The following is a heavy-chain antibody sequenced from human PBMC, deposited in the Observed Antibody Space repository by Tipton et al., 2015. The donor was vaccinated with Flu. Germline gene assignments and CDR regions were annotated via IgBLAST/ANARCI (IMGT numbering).Heavy chain of an antibody. CDR3: ARDGGQWLVRGAFDI. J-gene: IGHJ3*02. CDR1: GGSISSSSYY. V-gene: IGHV4-39*07. CDR2: IYYSGST. Sequence: GLVKPSETLSLTCTVSGGSISSSSYYWGWIRQPPGKGLEWIGSIYYSGSTYYNPSLKSRVTIPVDTSKNQFSLKLSSVTAADTAVYYCARDGGQWLVRGAFDIWGQGTMVTVSS. D-gene: IGHD6-19*01.